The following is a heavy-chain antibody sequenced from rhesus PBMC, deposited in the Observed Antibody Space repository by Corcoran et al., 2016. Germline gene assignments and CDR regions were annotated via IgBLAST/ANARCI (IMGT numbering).Heavy chain of an antibody. V-gene: IGHV4-73*01. J-gene: IGHJ4*01. Sequence: QVKLQQWGEGLVKPSETLSLTCAVYGGSISGYYWSWIRQPPGKGLEWMGNIDGNNASTNYNPSLRNRVNISKDTSKNQFSLKRSSVTAADTAVYYCARDPYGRDYWGQGVLVTVSS. CDR1: GGSISGYY. CDR2: IDGNNAST. CDR3: ARDPYGRDY. D-gene: IGHD4-4*01.